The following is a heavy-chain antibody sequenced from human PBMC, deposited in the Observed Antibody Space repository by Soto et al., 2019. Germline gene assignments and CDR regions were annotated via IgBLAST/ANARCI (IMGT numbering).Heavy chain of an antibody. D-gene: IGHD3-3*01. CDR1: GGSISSSSYY. CDR2: IYYSGST. CDR3: ARLGTGVIMFDY. J-gene: IGHJ4*02. Sequence: QLQLQESGPGLVKPSETLSLTCTVSGGSISSSSYYWGWIRQPPGKGLEWIGSIYYSGSTYYNPSLKSRVTIAVDTSKNQFSLKLSSVTAADTAVYYCARLGTGVIMFDYWGQGTLVTVSS. V-gene: IGHV4-39*01.